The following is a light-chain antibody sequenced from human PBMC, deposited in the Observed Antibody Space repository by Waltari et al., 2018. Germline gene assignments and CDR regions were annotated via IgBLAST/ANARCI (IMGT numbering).Light chain of an antibody. Sequence: EIVLTQSPGTLSLSPGERATLSCRASQSVSSALAWYQQKPGQAPRLLIYAASTRATGVPDRFSGSGYGTDFSLTISRLDPEDFAVYYCQHYVNLPVTFGQGTKVEI. J-gene: IGKJ1*01. CDR3: QHYVNLPVT. CDR2: AAS. CDR1: QSVSSA. V-gene: IGKV3-20*01.